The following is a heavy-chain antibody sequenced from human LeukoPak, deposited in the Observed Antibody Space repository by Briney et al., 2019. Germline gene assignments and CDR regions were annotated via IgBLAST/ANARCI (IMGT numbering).Heavy chain of an antibody. D-gene: IGHD2-15*01. Sequence: SVNLSCKASGHTFTRYYMNSVRQSPRLGLECMRWINPNSVRTTIAQNFMGRVTMTSETSISTAYMELSRLRSDDKVVYYCARGPYFLGYCSGGSCYFEYYFDYWGQGTLVTVSS. V-gene: IGHV1-2*02. J-gene: IGHJ4*02. CDR1: GHTFTRYY. CDR2: INPNSVRT. CDR3: ARGPYFLGYCSGGSCYFEYYFDY.